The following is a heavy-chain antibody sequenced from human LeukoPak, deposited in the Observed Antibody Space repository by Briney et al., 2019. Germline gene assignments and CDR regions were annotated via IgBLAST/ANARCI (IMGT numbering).Heavy chain of an antibody. Sequence: ASVKVSCKASGDTFTSYYIHWVRQAPGQGLEWMGIINPSGGSTSYAQKFQGRVTMTRDTSTSTVYMELSSMRSEDTAIYYCARTITGNTEFDSWGQGTLVTVSS. CDR3: ARTITGNTEFDS. V-gene: IGHV1-46*01. CDR1: GDTFTSYY. CDR2: INPSGGST. J-gene: IGHJ4*02. D-gene: IGHD1-7*01.